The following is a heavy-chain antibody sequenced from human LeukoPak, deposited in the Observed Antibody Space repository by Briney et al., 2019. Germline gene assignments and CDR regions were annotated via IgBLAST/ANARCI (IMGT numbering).Heavy chain of an antibody. D-gene: IGHD2-21*01. Sequence: SETLSLTCSVSGDSITGHYLTWIRQPPGNVLEWIGYISHIGSTNYNPSLKSRVTISVDTSKNQFSLKLTSVTAADTALYYCARDRISINALDMWGQGTMVTVSS. J-gene: IGHJ3*02. CDR2: ISHIGST. CDR1: GDSITGHY. V-gene: IGHV4-59*11. CDR3: ARDRISINALDM.